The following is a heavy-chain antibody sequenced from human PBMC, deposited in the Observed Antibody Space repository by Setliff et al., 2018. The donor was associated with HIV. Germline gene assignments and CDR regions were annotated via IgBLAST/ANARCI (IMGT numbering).Heavy chain of an antibody. D-gene: IGHD3-10*01. CDR1: GDSISSHS. CDR2: IYHSGST. J-gene: IGHJ3*02. CDR3: ARGRGVRGVNDAFDI. Sequence: PSETLSLTCNVSGDSISSHSWTWIRQPPGKGLEWIGSIYHSGSTFYNPSLKSRVTISVDTSKNQFSLNLTSVTATDTAVYYCARGRGVRGVNDAFDIWGQGTMVTVSS. V-gene: IGHV4-38-2*02.